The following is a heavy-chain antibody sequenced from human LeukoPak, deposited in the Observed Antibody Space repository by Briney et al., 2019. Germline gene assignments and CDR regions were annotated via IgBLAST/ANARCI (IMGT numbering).Heavy chain of an antibody. J-gene: IGHJ4*02. CDR2: IIPILGIA. CDR3: ARDLEMAAYFDY. Sequence: GASVKVSCKAPGGTLSSYTISWVRHAPGQGREWMGRIIPILGIANYAQKFQGRVTITADKSTSTAYMELRSLRSEDTAVYYCARDLEMAAYFDYWGQGTLVTVSS. V-gene: IGHV1-69*04. CDR1: GGTLSSYT. D-gene: IGHD5-24*01.